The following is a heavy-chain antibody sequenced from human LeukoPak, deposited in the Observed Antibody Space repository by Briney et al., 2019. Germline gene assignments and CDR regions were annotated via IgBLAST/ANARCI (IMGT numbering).Heavy chain of an antibody. D-gene: IGHD3-10*01. V-gene: IGHV3-23*01. CDR1: GFTFSSYA. CDR2: ISGSGGST. J-gene: IGHJ5*02. Sequence: GSLRLSCAASGFTFSSYAMSWVRQAPGKGLEWVSAISGSGGSTYYADSVKGRFTISRDNSKNTLYLQMNSLRAEDTALYCCAKDGGSGSYPNWFDPWGQGTLVTVSS. CDR3: AKDGGSGSYPNWFDP.